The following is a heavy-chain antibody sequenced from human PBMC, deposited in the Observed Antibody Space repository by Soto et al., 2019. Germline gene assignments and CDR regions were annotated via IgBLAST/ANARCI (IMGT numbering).Heavy chain of an antibody. CDR2: ISSSGSPK. D-gene: IGHD2-8*01. CDR1: GFTFSRYS. V-gene: IGHV3-48*02. Sequence: LRLSCAASGFTFSRYSMNWVRQAPGKGLEWVSYISSSGSPKYYADSVKGRFTISRDNAKNSLYLQMNSLRDEDTAVYYCARVYSYGMDVWGQGTTVTVSS. CDR3: ARVYSYGMDV. J-gene: IGHJ6*02.